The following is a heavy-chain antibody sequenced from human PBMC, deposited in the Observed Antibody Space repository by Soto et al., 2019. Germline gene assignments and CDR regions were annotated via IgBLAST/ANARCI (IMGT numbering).Heavy chain of an antibody. J-gene: IGHJ4*02. CDR1: GFTFSNAW. V-gene: IGHV3-15*01. CDR2: IKSKTDGGTT. D-gene: IGHD2-15*01. Sequence: EVQLVESGGGLVKPGGSLRLSCAASGFTFSNAWMSWVRQAPGKGLEWVGRIKSKTDGGTTDYAAPVKGRFTISRDDSKNTLYLQMNSLKTEDTAVYYCTPGHVGARYCSGGSCYSWGQGTLVTVSS. CDR3: TPGHVGARYCSGGSCYS.